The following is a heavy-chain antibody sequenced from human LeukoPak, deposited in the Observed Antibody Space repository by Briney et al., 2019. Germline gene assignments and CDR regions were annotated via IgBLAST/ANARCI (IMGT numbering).Heavy chain of an antibody. Sequence: GGSLRLSCAASGLTFSNYAMTWVRLAPGKGLEWASSLSGSGGGTWYAGSVKGRFTISRDNSKNTLYLQMNSLRAEDTAAYYCAKDRTPYSRSGGYYLGAFDIWGHGTLVTVSS. CDR1: GLTFSNYA. CDR2: LSGSGGGT. V-gene: IGHV3-23*01. D-gene: IGHD3-10*01. J-gene: IGHJ3*02. CDR3: AKDRTPYSRSGGYYLGAFDI.